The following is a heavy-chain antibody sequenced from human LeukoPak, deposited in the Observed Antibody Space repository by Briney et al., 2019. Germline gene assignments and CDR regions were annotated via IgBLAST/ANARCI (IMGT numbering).Heavy chain of an antibody. J-gene: IGHJ4*02. V-gene: IGHV3-23*01. CDR1: GFTFSSYA. CDR3: AKDTTTYYYGSGSSPTADY. CDR2: ISGSGGST. Sequence: QPGGSLRLSCAASGFTFSSYAMSWVRQAPGKGLEWVSAISGSGGSTYYADSVKGRFTISRDNSKNTLYLQMNSLRAEDTAVYYCAKDTTTYYYGSGSSPTADYWGQGTLVTVSS. D-gene: IGHD3-10*01.